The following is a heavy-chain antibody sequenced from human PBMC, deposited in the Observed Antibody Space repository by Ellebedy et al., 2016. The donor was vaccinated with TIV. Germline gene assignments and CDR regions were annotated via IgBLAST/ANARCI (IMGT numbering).Heavy chain of an antibody. Sequence: SETLSLXXAVYGGSFSGYYWSWIRQPPGKGLEWIGEINHSGSTNYNPSLKSRVTISVDTSKNQFSLKLSSVTAADTAVYYCARGRKSYGRLHGTRFDYWGQGTLVTVSS. V-gene: IGHV4-34*01. J-gene: IGHJ4*02. CDR2: INHSGST. CDR1: GGSFSGYY. D-gene: IGHD5-18*01. CDR3: ARGRKSYGRLHGTRFDY.